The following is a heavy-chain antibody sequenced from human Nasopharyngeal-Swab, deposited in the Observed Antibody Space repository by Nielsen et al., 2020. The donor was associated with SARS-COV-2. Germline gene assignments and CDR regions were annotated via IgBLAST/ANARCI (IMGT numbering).Heavy chain of an antibody. Sequence: GGSLRLSCAASGFTVSSNYMSWVRQAPGKGLEWVSVIYSGGSTYYADSVKGRFTIPRHNSKNTLYLQMNSLRAEDTAVYYCASINATYSGSYLDYWGQGTLVTVSS. CDR3: ASINATYSGSYLDY. J-gene: IGHJ4*02. V-gene: IGHV3-53*04. CDR1: GFTVSSNY. CDR2: IYSGGST. D-gene: IGHD1-26*01.